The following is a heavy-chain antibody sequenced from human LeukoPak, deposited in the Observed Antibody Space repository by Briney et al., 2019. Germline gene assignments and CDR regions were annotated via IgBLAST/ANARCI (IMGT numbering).Heavy chain of an antibody. CDR2: MKPNSGNT. V-gene: IGHV1-8*02. CDR1: GYTFTSYD. CDR3: TRDAKILIPLAY. Sequence: ASVKVSCKASGYTFTSYDINWVRQAPGQGLEWLGWMKPNSGNTKYAQKFQGRVTMTRDPSIGTAYMELSSLRSEDTAIYYCTRDAKILIPLAYWGQGTLVSVSS. D-gene: IGHD2-8*01. J-gene: IGHJ4*02.